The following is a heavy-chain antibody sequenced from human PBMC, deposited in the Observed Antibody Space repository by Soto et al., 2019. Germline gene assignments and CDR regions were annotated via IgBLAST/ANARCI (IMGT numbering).Heavy chain of an antibody. CDR3: ARKAAALNGPSIRY. CDR2: IYYSGST. Sequence: SETLSLTCTVSGGSISSSRYYWGWIRQPPGKGLEWIGSIYYSGSTYYNPSLKSRVTISVDTSKNQFSLKLSSVTAADTAVYYCARKAAALNGPSIRYWGQGTLGTVSS. D-gene: IGHD6-13*01. CDR1: GGSISSSRYY. V-gene: IGHV4-39*01. J-gene: IGHJ4*02.